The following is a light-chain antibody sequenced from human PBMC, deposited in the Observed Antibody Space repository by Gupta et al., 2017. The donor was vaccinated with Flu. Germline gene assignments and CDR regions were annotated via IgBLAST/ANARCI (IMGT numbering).Light chain of an antibody. CDR3: QVWDSSTAV. CDR2: RDT. J-gene: IGLJ3*02. Sequence: ALGQTARITSGEDSIGNKLVHWYQQKPGQAPGLVIYRDTNRPSGTPERYSASNSGNTATLTISRAQAGNGAEYYCQVWDSSTAVFGGGTKLTVL. V-gene: IGLV3-9*01. CDR1: SIGNKL.